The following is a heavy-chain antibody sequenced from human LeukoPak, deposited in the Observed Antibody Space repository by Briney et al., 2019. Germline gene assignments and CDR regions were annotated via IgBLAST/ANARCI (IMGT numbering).Heavy chain of an antibody. CDR1: GGSISSRSYY. J-gene: IGHJ4*02. D-gene: IGHD4-11*01. V-gene: IGHV4-39*07. CDR3: ARDTTYSSIFDY. CDR2: IYYSGST. Sequence: SETLSLTCTVSGGSISSRSYYWGWVRQPPGKELEWIGSIYYSGSTYYNPSLKSRVTISVDTSKNQYSLKLISVTAADTAVYYCARDTTYSSIFDYWGQGTLVTVSS.